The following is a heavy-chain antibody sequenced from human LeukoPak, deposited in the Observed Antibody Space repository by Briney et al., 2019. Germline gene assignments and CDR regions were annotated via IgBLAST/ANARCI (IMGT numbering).Heavy chain of an antibody. V-gene: IGHV3-21*01. Sequence: GGSLRLSCAASGFTFNTYTMNWVRQAPGKGLEWVSSISSGTSYIYYADSVRGRFTISRDNAENSLYLQMNSLRDEDTAVYYCARDPYSGGYGAYYYYYMDVWGKGTTVTASS. CDR1: GFTFNTYT. D-gene: IGHD6-19*01. J-gene: IGHJ6*03. CDR3: ARDPYSGGYGAYYYYYMDV. CDR2: ISSGTSYI.